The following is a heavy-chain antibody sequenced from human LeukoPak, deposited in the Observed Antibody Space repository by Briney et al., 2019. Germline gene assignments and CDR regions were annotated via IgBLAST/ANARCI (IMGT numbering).Heavy chain of an antibody. CDR2: IYTSGST. D-gene: IGHD3-22*01. V-gene: IGHV4-61*02. CDR3: ARDPYDTSANDAFDL. J-gene: IGHJ3*01. Sequence: SETLSLTCTVSGGSISSGTYYWNWIRQPAGRGLEWIGRIYTSGSTNYNPSLKSRVTISMDTSKNQFSLKLTSVTGADTAMYYCARDPYDTSANDAFDLWGQGTMVSVSS. CDR1: GGSISSGTYY.